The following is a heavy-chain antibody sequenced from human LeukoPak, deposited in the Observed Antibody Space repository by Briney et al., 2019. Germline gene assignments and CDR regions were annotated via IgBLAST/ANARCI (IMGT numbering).Heavy chain of an antibody. Sequence: SETLSLTCTVSGYSISSGYYWGWIRQPPGKGLEWIGSIYHSGSTYYNPSLKSRVTISVDTSKNQFSLKLSSVTAADTAVYYCARDQGVGVLDYWGQGTLVTVSS. J-gene: IGHJ4*02. V-gene: IGHV4-38-2*02. D-gene: IGHD1-26*01. CDR2: IYHSGST. CDR1: GYSISSGYY. CDR3: ARDQGVGVLDY.